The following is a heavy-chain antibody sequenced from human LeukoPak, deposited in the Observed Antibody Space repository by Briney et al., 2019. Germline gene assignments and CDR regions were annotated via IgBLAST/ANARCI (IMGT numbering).Heavy chain of an antibody. Sequence: PSQTLSLTCTVSGGSISSGDYYWGWIRQPPGKGLEWIGYIYYSGSTYYNPSLKSRVTISVDTSKNQFSLKLSSVTAADTAVYYCARDPITMVRGLVNYGMDVWGKGTTVTVSS. CDR2: IYYSGST. J-gene: IGHJ6*04. CDR1: GGSISSGDYY. CDR3: ARDPITMVRGLVNYGMDV. V-gene: IGHV4-30-4*01. D-gene: IGHD3-10*01.